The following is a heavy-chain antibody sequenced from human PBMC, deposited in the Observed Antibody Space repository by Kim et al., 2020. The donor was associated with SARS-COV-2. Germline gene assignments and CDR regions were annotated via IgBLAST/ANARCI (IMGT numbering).Heavy chain of an antibody. D-gene: IGHD3-10*01. CDR3: AGDQGYGSGSYYY. J-gene: IGHJ4*02. V-gene: IGHV3-7*03. Sequence: VESLRARLNLSRDNAKNSLYLQMNSLRAEDTAVYYCAGDQGYGSGSYYYWGQGTLVTVSS.